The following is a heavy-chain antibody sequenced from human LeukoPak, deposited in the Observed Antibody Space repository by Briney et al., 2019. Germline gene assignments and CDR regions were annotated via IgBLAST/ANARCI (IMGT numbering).Heavy chain of an antibody. CDR1: GGSISSYY. Sequence: SETLSLTCTVSGGSISSYYRSWIRQPPGKGLEWIGYIYTSGSTNYNPSLKSRVTISVDTSKNQFSLKLSSVTAADPAVYYCARRDCSSTSCYTGGFDYWGQGTLVTVSS. D-gene: IGHD2-2*02. J-gene: IGHJ4*02. V-gene: IGHV4-4*09. CDR3: ARRDCSSTSCYTGGFDY. CDR2: IYTSGST.